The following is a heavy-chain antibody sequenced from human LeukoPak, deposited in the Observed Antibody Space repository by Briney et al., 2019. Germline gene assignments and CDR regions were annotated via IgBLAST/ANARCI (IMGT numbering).Heavy chain of an antibody. CDR2: INHSGST. D-gene: IGHD6-19*01. Sequence: SETLSLTCAVYGGSFSGYYWSWIRQPPGKGLEWIGEINHSGSTNYNPSLKSRVTISVDTSKNQFSLKLSSVTAADTAVYYCASTSGWYLPDYWGQGTLVTVSS. J-gene: IGHJ4*02. V-gene: IGHV4-34*01. CDR1: GGSFSGYY. CDR3: ASTSGWYLPDY.